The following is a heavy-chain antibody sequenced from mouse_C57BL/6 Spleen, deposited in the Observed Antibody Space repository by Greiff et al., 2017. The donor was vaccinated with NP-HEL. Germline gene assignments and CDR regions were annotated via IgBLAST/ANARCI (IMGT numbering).Heavy chain of an antibody. D-gene: IGHD2-1*01. CDR1: GYTFTSYW. J-gene: IGHJ4*01. V-gene: IGHV1-64*01. CDR3: AREGYYGNIYYAMDY. CDR2: IHPNSGST. Sequence: QVQLQQPGAELVKPGASVKLSCKASGYTFTSYWMHWVKQSPGQGLEWIGMIHPNSGSTNYNEKFKSKATLTVDKSSSTAYMQLSSLTSEDSAVYYWAREGYYGNIYYAMDYWGQGTSVTVSS.